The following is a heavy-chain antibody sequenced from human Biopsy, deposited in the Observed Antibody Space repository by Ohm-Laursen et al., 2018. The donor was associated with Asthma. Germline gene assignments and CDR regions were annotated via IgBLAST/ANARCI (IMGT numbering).Heavy chain of an antibody. D-gene: IGHD6-13*01. CDR2: IYYSGTT. CDR3: VRGSSSWHHGPFHYYYGLDV. J-gene: IGHJ6*02. Sequence: VTLSLTCSLSSGSGGYMRSGNYYWGWIRQPPGKGLEWIGSIYYSGTTYYNPSLESLVTVSEDTSKNHFSLKLTSVTAADTAVYYCVRGSSSWHHGPFHYYYGLDVWGQGTTATVSS. CDR1: SGSGGYMRSGNYY. V-gene: IGHV4-39*01.